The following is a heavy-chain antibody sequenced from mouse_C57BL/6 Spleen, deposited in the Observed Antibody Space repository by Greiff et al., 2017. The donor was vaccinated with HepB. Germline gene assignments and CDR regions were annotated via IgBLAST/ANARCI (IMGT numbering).Heavy chain of an antibody. CDR2: INPNNGGT. V-gene: IGHV1-22*01. D-gene: IGHD1-1*01. CDR3: ASDTTVVADY. J-gene: IGHJ2*01. Sequence: EVQLQQSGPELVKPGASVKMSCKASGYTFTDYNMHWVKQSHGKSLEWIGYINPNNGGTSYNQKFKGKATLTVNKSSSTAYMELRILTSEDSAVYYCASDTTVVADYWGQGTTLTVSS. CDR1: GYTFTDYN.